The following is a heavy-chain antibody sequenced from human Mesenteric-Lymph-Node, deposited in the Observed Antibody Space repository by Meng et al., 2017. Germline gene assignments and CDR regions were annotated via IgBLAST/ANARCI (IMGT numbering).Heavy chain of an antibody. Sequence: GESLKISCAASGFTFSNYRMSWVRQAPGKGPEWVANVNYDGSEKFYVDSVEGRFTISRDNTKNSIYLQMNSLGVDDTAMYHCARAEGNGWSIYWGQGTQVTVSS. J-gene: IGHJ4*02. V-gene: IGHV3-7*01. CDR2: VNYDGSEK. CDR3: ARAEGNGWSIY. D-gene: IGHD6-19*01. CDR1: GFTFSNYR.